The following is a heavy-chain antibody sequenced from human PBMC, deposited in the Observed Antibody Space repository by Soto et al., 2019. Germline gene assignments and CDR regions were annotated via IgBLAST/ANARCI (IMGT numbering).Heavy chain of an antibody. V-gene: IGHV3-30*18. Sequence: QVHLQESGGGVVRPGGSARLSCAASGFTFTDCGMNWVRQVPGKGLGWIALVASYGENNFYAASVRGRFSICRDNSDASVHRQMNDLRPADTALYFCAKQPYTGIYRGDSFDSWCQGGLVTVS. CDR3: AKQPYTGIYRGDSFDS. CDR1: GFTFTDCG. D-gene: IGHD5-12*01. J-gene: IGHJ4*02. CDR2: VASYGENN.